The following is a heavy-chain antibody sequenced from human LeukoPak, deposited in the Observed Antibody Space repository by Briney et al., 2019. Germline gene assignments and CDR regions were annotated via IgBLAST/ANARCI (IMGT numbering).Heavy chain of an antibody. CDR1: GFTFSSYA. V-gene: IGHV3-23*01. Sequence: GGSLRLSCAASGFTFSSYAMSWVRQAPGEGLEWVSAISGSGGSTYYADSVKGRFTISRDNSKNTLYLQMNSLRAEDTAVYYCANVGQNGVYYYDSSGYFKPSWGQGTLVTVSS. CDR2: ISGSGGST. J-gene: IGHJ5*02. CDR3: ANVGQNGVYYYDSSGYFKPS. D-gene: IGHD3-22*01.